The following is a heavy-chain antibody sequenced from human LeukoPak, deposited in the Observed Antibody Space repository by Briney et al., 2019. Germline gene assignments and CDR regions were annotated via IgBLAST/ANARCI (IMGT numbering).Heavy chain of an antibody. CDR3: ARGNILTGYCFDF. CDR1: GGSISSYY. J-gene: IGHJ4*02. Sequence: PSETLSLTCNVSGGSISSYYWSWIRQPAGKGLEWIGRMYTSGSTNYNPSLKSRVTMSADTSKNQFSLRLSSVTAADTAVYYRARGNILTGYCFDFWGQGALVTVSS. V-gene: IGHV4-4*07. D-gene: IGHD3-9*01. CDR2: MYTSGST.